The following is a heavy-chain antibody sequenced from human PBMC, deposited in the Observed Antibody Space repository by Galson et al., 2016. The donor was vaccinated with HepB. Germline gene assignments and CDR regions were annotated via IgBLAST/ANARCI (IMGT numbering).Heavy chain of an antibody. CDR1: GFTFSSYS. CDR2: ISSSSSYI. V-gene: IGHV3-21*01. D-gene: IGHD2-15*01. J-gene: IGHJ6*02. CDR3: ARGPGRYCSGGFCYSNPDYNGMDV. Sequence: SLRLSCAASGFTFSSYSMNWVRQAPGKGLEWVSSISSSSSYIYYADSVKGRFTISRDNTKNSLYLQMNSLRAEDTAVYYCARGPGRYCSGGFCYSNPDYNGMDVWGQGTTVIVSS.